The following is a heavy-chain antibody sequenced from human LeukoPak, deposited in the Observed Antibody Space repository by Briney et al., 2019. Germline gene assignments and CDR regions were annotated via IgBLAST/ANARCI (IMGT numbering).Heavy chain of an antibody. CDR2: ISSSSSTI. Sequence: GGSLRLSCAASGFIFSSYSMNWVRQAPGKGLEWVSYISSSSSTIYYADSVKGRFTISRDNAKNSLYLQMNSLRAEDTAVYYCAGGVTMVRGVIVPDYWGQGTLVTVSS. CDR3: AGGVTMVRGVIVPDY. V-gene: IGHV3-48*04. CDR1: GFIFSSYS. J-gene: IGHJ4*02. D-gene: IGHD3-10*01.